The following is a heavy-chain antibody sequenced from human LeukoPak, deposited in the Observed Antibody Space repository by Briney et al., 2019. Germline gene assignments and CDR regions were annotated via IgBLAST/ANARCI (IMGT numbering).Heavy chain of an antibody. CDR1: GGSISSSDW. CDR2: IYRNENP. D-gene: IGHD6-19*01. Sequence: SGTLSLTCAVSGGSISSSDWWSWVRQPPGRGLEWIGYIYRNENPNYNPSLKSRVTISVDTSKNQFSLKLSSVTAADTAVYHCARRRQWRGVYWFDPWGQGTLVTVSS. J-gene: IGHJ5*02. CDR3: ARRRQWRGVYWFDP. V-gene: IGHV4-4*02.